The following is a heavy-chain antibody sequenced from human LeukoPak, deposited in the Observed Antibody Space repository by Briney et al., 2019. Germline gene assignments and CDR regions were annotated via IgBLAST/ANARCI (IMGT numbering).Heavy chain of an antibody. V-gene: IGHV3-23*01. CDR3: ASTVGWLQFGLAIYH. D-gene: IGHD5-24*01. CDR1: GFTFSSYA. J-gene: IGHJ5*02. CDR2: ISGSGGST. Sequence: GGSLRLSCAASGFTFSSYAMSWVRQAPGKGLEWVSAISGSGGSTYYADSVKGRFTISRDNSKNTLYLQMNSLRAEDTAVYYCASTVGWLQFGLAIYHWGQGTLVTVSS.